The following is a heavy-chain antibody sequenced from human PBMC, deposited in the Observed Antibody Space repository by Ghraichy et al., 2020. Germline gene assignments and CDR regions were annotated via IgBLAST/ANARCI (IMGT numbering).Heavy chain of an antibody. D-gene: IGHD6-19*01. CDR3: TKQKGWYKENYAFGY. CDR2: ISSSGGST. V-gene: IGHV3-23*01. J-gene: IGHJ4*02. Sequence: GGSLRLSCEASGFTVSTFAMSWVRQAPGKGLEWVSGISSSGGSTFYSDSVRGRFSISRDNSKNTLHLQMNSLRDEDTALYYCTKQKGWYKENYAFGYWGPGTLVTVSS. CDR1: GFTVSTFA.